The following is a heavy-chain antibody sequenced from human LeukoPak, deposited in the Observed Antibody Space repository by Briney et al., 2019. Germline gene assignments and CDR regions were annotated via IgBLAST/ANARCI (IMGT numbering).Heavy chain of an antibody. CDR2: ISSSSSYI. D-gene: IGHD3-3*01. Sequence: VGSLRLSCAASGFTFSSYSMNWVRQAPGKGLEWVSSISSSSSYIYYADSVKGRFTISRDNAKNSLYLQMNSLRAEDAAVHCCARAHYHLRIGYYSNYFDYCGQPTLVTVSS. V-gene: IGHV3-21*01. CDR1: GFTFSSYS. J-gene: IGHJ4*02. CDR3: ARAHYHLRIGYYSNYFDY.